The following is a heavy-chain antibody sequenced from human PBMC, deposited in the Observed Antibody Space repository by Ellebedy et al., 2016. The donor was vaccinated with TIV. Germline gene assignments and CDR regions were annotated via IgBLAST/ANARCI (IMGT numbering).Heavy chain of an antibody. J-gene: IGHJ4*02. CDR3: ARGRDGYNLPTLDFDY. D-gene: IGHD5-24*01. V-gene: IGHV4-59*01. CDR2: IYYSGST. CDR1: GGSISSYY. Sequence: SETLSLXXTVSGGSISSYYWSWIRQPPGKGLEWIGYIYYSGSTNYNPSLKSRVTISVDTSKNQFSLKLSSVTAADTAVYYCARGRDGYNLPTLDFDYWGQGTQVTVSS.